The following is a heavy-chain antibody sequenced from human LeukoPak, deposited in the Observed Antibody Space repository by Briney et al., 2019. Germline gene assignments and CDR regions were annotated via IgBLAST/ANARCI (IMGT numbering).Heavy chain of an antibody. CDR3: ARDRGSYCRVDCSAYYFDH. CDR2: IGNTHSYT. CDR1: GFTFTDYY. J-gene: IGHJ4*02. D-gene: IGHD2-21*02. Sequence: GGSLRLSCAASGFTFTDYYMTCIRQAPGKGLEWVSIIGNTHSYTDYADSVKGRFTISRDNAKNSLYLQMNSLRAEDTAMYYCARDRGSYCRVDCSAYYFDHWGQGTLVTVSS. V-gene: IGHV3-11*05.